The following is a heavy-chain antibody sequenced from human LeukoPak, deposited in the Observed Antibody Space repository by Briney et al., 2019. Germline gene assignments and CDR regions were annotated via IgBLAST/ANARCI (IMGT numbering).Heavy chain of an antibody. Sequence: SETLSLTCTVSGGSISSYYWSWIRQPPGKGLEWIGYIYYSGNTNYNPSLKSRVTISVDTPKNQFSLKLSSVTAADTAVYYCAVTLYGSGSAFDYWGQGTLVTVSS. CDR2: IYYSGNT. CDR3: AVTLYGSGSAFDY. V-gene: IGHV4-59*08. J-gene: IGHJ4*02. D-gene: IGHD3-10*01. CDR1: GGSISSYY.